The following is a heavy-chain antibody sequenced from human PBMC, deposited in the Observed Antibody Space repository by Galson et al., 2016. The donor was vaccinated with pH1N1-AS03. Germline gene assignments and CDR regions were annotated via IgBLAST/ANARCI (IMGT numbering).Heavy chain of an antibody. V-gene: IGHV4-59*01. CDR3: AAGTGWQFDC. J-gene: IGHJ4*02. D-gene: IGHD2-15*01. CDR2: IHHSGTT. CDR1: GGSISDYY. Sequence: ETLSLTCAVSGGSISDYYLSWIRQPPGKGLEWIGHIHHSGTTNYNPSLKSRVTISVDTSTKQFSLKMTSVTAADTAVYFCAAGTGWQFDCWGQGTLVTAS.